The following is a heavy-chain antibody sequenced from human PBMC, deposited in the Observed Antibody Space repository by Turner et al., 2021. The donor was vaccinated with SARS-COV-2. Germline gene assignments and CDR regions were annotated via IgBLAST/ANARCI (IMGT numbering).Heavy chain of an antibody. V-gene: IGHV3-21*01. CDR1: GFTFSSYS. J-gene: IGHJ6*02. Sequence: EVQLVESGGGLVKPGGSLRLSCAASGFTFSSYSMNWVRQAPGKGLEWVSSISSSSSYIYYAASVKGRFTISRDNAKNSLYLQMNSLRAEDTAVYYCARDHRPVVVPAAKRAGSYYYGMDVWGQGTTVTVSS. CDR2: ISSSSSYI. D-gene: IGHD2-2*01. CDR3: ARDHRPVVVPAAKRAGSYYYGMDV.